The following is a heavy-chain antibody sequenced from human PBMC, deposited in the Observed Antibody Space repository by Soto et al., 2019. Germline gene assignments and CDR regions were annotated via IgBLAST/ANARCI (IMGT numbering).Heavy chain of an antibody. CDR2: MNPNSGNT. V-gene: IGHV1-8*01. D-gene: IGHD5-12*01. CDR1: GYTFTSYD. J-gene: IGHJ3*02. CDR3: ARGLHPYRYSGYDSKAFDI. Sequence: EASVKVSCKASGYTFTSYDINWVRQAPGQGLEWMGWMNPNSGNTGYAQKFQGRVTMTRNTSISTAYMELSSLRSEDTAVYYCARGLHPYRYSGYDSKAFDIWGQGTMVTVSS.